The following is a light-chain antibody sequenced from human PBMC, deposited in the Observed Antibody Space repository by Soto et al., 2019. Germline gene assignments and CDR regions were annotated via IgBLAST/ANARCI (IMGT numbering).Light chain of an antibody. J-gene: IGKJ2*01. CDR1: QSVSSSY. CDR2: DAS. Sequence: EIVLTQSPGTLSLSPGERATLSCRASQSVSSSYLAWYQQKPGQAPRLLTYDASSRATGIPDRFSGSGSGTDFTLTISRLEPEDFAVYYCQQYGSSPYTFGQGTKLDIK. CDR3: QQYGSSPYT. V-gene: IGKV3-20*01.